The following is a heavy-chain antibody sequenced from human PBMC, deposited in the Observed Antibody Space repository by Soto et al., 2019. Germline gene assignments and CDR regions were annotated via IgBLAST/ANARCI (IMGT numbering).Heavy chain of an antibody. D-gene: IGHD6-6*01. J-gene: IGHJ4*02. Sequence: QVRLQESGPGLVRPSQTLYLTCTVSGGSISGGRYYWIWIRQRPGEGLEWLGYTYYSGATYYNPSLKSRVAISVDTSKDQFTLKVDSVTAADTAVYFCARQGYSSSSNIGYWGQGTLVTVSS. CDR3: ARQGYSSSSNIGY. CDR2: TYYSGAT. CDR1: GGSISGGRYY. V-gene: IGHV4-31*04.